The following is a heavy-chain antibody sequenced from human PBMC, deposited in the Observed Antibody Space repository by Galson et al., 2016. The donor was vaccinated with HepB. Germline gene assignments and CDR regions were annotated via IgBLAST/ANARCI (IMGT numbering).Heavy chain of an antibody. CDR1: GFTFSNAW. D-gene: IGHD3-3*01. J-gene: IGHJ4*02. CDR2: IKSNIDGGTT. Sequence: SLRLSCAASGFTFSNAWMSWVRQAPGKGLEWVGRIKSNIDGGTTDYAAPAKGRFTISRHESTNMLYLQMSGLKIEDTAVYYCSTAGNGFPFDYWGQGTLVTVSS. V-gene: IGHV3-15*01. CDR3: STAGNGFPFDY.